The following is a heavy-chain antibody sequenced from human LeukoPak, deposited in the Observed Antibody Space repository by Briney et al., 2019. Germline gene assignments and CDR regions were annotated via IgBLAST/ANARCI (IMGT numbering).Heavy chain of an antibody. CDR1: GYTFTSYY. J-gene: IGHJ4*02. Sequence: ASVKVSCKASGYTFTSYYMHWVRQAPGQGLEWMGIINPSGGSTSYAQKFQGRVTMTRDTSTSTVYMELSSLRSEDTAVYYCATERYCSGISCFRFDYWGQGTLVIVSS. CDR2: INPSGGST. CDR3: ATERYCSGISCFRFDY. D-gene: IGHD2-2*01. V-gene: IGHV1-46*01.